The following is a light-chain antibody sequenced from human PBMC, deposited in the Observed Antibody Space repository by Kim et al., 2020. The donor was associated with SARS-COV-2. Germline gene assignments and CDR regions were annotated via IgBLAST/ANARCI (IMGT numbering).Light chain of an antibody. Sequence: SYELTQPPSVSVSPGQTASITCSGDKLGDKYACWYQQKPGQSPVLVIYQDSKRPSGIPVRFSGSNSGNTATLTISGTQAMDEADYYCQAWDSSTAGVVFGGGTQLTVL. CDR1: KLGDKY. J-gene: IGLJ2*01. CDR3: QAWDSSTAGVV. CDR2: QDS. V-gene: IGLV3-1*01.